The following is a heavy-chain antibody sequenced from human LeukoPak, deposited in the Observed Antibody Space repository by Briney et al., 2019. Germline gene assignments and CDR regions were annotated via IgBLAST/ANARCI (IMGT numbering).Heavy chain of an antibody. Sequence: ASVKVSCKASGGTFSSYAISWVRQAPGQGLEWMGRIIPILGIANYAQKFQGRVTITADKSTSTAYMELSSLRSEDTAVYYCAREVCSSISCLIDYWGQGTLVTVSS. CDR2: IIPILGIA. CDR3: AREVCSSISCLIDY. V-gene: IGHV1-69*04. J-gene: IGHJ4*02. D-gene: IGHD2-2*01. CDR1: GGTFSSYA.